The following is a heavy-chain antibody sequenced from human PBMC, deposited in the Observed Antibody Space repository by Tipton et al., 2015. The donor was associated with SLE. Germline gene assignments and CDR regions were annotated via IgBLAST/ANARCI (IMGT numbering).Heavy chain of an antibody. CDR3: ARPSTPVVPDY. J-gene: IGHJ4*02. CDR2: IKQDGSER. Sequence: SLRLSCAASGFTFSNYWMNWVRQAPGKGLEWVANIKQDGSERYYVDSVEGRFAISRDNAKNSLFLQMNSLRAEDTAVYYCARPSTPVVPDYWGRGTLVTVSS. CDR1: GFTFSNYW. V-gene: IGHV3-7*01. D-gene: IGHD5-18*01.